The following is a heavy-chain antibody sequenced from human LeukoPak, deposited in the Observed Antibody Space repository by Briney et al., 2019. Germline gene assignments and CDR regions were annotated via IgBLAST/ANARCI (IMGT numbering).Heavy chain of an antibody. Sequence: GASVKVSCKASGYTFTGYYMHCVRQAPGQGLEWMGWINPNSGGTNYAQKFQGRVTMTRATSINTAYMELDRLTSDDTAIYYCARSYCGGDCYWTIDYWGQGTLVTVSS. CDR2: INPNSGGT. J-gene: IGHJ4*02. V-gene: IGHV1-2*02. D-gene: IGHD2-21*02. CDR3: ARSYCGGDCYWTIDY. CDR1: GYTFTGYY.